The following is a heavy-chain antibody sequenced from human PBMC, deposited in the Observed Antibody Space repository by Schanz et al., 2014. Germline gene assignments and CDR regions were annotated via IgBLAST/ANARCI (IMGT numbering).Heavy chain of an antibody. CDR1: GFSFSSYG. D-gene: IGHD6-19*01. J-gene: IGHJ4*02. CDR2: IGTAGDT. Sequence: VQLVESGGGVVQPGGSLRLSCAASGFSFSSYGMHWVRQATGKGLEWVSGIGTAGDTYYPGSVKGRFTISRDNSKNTLYLQMNSLIAEDTAVYYCAKCIGWYGRCAFDIWGRGTLVTVSS. V-gene: IGHV3-13*01. CDR3: AKCIGWYGRCAFDI.